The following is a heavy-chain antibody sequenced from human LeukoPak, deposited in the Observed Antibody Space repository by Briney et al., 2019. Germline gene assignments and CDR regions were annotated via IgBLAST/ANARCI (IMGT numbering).Heavy chain of an antibody. CDR1: GFTFSSYS. V-gene: IGHV3-48*01. CDR3: ARDRDTSMVTIDS. J-gene: IGHJ4*02. CDR2: ISSSSSTI. Sequence: PGGSLRLSCAASGFTFSSYSMNWVRQAPGKGLEWVSYISSSSSTIYYADSVKGRFTISRDNAKNSLSLQMNSLRAEDTAVYYCARDRDTSMVTIDSWGQGTLVTVSS. D-gene: IGHD5-18*01.